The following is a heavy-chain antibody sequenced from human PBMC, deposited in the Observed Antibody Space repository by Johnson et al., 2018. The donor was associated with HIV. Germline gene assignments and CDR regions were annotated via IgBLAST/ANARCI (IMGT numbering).Heavy chain of an antibody. CDR3: AREGYDSSGYSDAFDI. CDR2: ISSSGGST. V-gene: IGHV3-23*04. J-gene: IGHJ3*02. CDR1: GFTFSSYA. Sequence: VQLVESGGNLVQPGGSLRLSCAASGFTFSSYAMSWVRQAPGKGLEWVSAISSSGGSTYYADSVKGRFTISRDNSKNTLYLQMNSLRAEDTAVYYCAREGYDSSGYSDAFDIWGQGTMVTVSS. D-gene: IGHD3-22*01.